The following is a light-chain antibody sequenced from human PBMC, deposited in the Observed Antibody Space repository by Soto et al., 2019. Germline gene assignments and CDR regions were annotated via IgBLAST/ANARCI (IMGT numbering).Light chain of an antibody. V-gene: IGKV3-15*01. CDR1: QSVSSN. CDR2: GAS. J-gene: IGKJ4*01. CDR3: QQFNKWPLT. Sequence: EIVMTQSPATLSVSPGERATLSCRASQSVSSNLAWYQQKPGQAPRLLIYGASTRATGIPARFSGSGSGTEXTXTXXSLQSEDFAVYYCQQFNKWPLTFGGGTKVEFK.